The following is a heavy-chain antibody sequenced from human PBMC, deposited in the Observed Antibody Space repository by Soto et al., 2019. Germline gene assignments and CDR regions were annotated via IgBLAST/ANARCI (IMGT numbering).Heavy chain of an antibody. CDR1: GFTFNNYW. Sequence: PGGSLRLSCAASGFTFNNYWMHWVRQAPGKGPVCVSRIDGDGTTTNYADSVKGRFTISRDNAKNTLYLQMNSLRAEDTAVYYCARTEYNWNSFDYWGQGALVTVSS. D-gene: IGHD1-20*01. CDR3: ARTEYNWNSFDY. J-gene: IGHJ4*02. CDR2: IDGDGTTT. V-gene: IGHV3-74*01.